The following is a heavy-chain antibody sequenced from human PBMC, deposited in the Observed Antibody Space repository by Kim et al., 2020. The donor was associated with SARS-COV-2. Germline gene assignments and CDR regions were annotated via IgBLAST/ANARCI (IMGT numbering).Heavy chain of an antibody. Sequence: ASVKVSCKASGYTFTSYAMHWVRQAPGQRLEWMGWINAGNGNTKYSQKFQGRVTITRDTSASTAYMELSSLRSEDTAVYYCASGFYGSGSYSYYYGMDVWGQGTTVTVSS. CDR2: INAGNGNT. V-gene: IGHV1-3*01. J-gene: IGHJ6*02. CDR3: ASGFYGSGSYSYYYGMDV. D-gene: IGHD3-10*01. CDR1: GYTFTSYA.